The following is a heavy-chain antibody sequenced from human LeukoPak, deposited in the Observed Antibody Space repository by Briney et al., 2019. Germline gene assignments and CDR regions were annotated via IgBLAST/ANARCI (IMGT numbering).Heavy chain of an antibody. CDR3: AGDWEDIVVVPAAPKCDY. Sequence: ASVKVSCKASGYTFTSYGISWVRQAPGQGLEWMGWISAYNGNTNYAQKLQGRVTMTTDTSTSTAYMELRSLRSDDTAVYYCAGDWEDIVVVPAAPKCDYWGQGTLVTVSS. V-gene: IGHV1-18*04. D-gene: IGHD2-2*01. CDR2: ISAYNGNT. J-gene: IGHJ4*02. CDR1: GYTFTSYG.